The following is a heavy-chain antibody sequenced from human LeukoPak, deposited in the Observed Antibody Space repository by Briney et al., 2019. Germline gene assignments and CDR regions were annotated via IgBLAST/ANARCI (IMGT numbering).Heavy chain of an antibody. CDR1: GGSFSGYY. CDR3: ARDGDDCSSTSCYSGDWFDP. V-gene: IGHV4-59*10. CDR2: IYTSGST. J-gene: IGHJ5*02. D-gene: IGHD2-2*01. Sequence: PSETLSLTCAVYGGSFSGYYWSWIRQPPGKGLEWIGRIYTSGSTNYNPSLKSRVTMSVDTSKNQFSLKLSSVTAADTAVYYCARDGDDCSSTSCYSGDWFDPWGQGTLVTVSS.